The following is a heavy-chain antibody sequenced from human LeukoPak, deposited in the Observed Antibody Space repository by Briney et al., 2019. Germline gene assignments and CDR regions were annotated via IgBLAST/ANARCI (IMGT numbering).Heavy chain of an antibody. CDR1: GFNFDGYA. D-gene: IGHD3-16*02. Sequence: GRSLRLSCAAIGFNFDGYAMHWVRQGPGKGPEWVSGISWNSGNTHYADSVKGRFTISRDNAKNSLYLQMDSLRPEDTALYYCAKDNSYRYFSYHMDVWGQGTTVIVSS. V-gene: IGHV3-9*01. CDR3: AKDNSYRYFSYHMDV. J-gene: IGHJ6*02. CDR2: ISWNSGNT.